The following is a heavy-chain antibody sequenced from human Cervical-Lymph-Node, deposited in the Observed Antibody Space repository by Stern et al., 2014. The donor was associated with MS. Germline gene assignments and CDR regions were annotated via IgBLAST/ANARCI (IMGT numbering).Heavy chain of an antibody. Sequence: VQLVESGGGVVQPGRSLRLSCSPSGFAFSTYGMHWVRQAPGKGLEWVALISFDGAKTYYADSVKGRFTISRDNPKNTQYLQMKSLRGEDTAVYYCARGSDWYPLDYWGQGTLVTVSS. CDR3: ARGSDWYPLDY. CDR1: GFAFSTYG. CDR2: ISFDGAKT. D-gene: IGHD6-19*01. V-gene: IGHV3-30*03. J-gene: IGHJ4*02.